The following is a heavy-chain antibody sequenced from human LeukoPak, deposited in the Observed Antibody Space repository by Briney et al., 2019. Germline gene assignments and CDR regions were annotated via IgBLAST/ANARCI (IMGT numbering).Heavy chain of an antibody. CDR1: GGTFSSYA. J-gene: IGHJ4*02. V-gene: IGHV1-69*05. D-gene: IGHD6-19*01. Sequence: GASVKVSCKASGGTFSSYAISWVRQAPGQGLEWMGGIIPIFGTANYAQKFQGRVTITTDESTSTAYMELSSLRSEDTAVYYCARSIAVAGTPLDYWGQGTLVTASS. CDR3: ARSIAVAGTPLDY. CDR2: IIPIFGTA.